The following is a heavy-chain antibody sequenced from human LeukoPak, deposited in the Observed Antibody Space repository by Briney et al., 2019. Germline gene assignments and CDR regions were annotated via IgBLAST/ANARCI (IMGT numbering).Heavy chain of an antibody. CDR2: INPNSGGT. V-gene: IGHV1-2*02. J-gene: IGHJ4*02. D-gene: IGHD6-13*01. CDR1: GYTFTSYY. CDR3: ARDFFPWGSSWYWILDY. Sequence: GASVKVSCKASGYTFTSYYMHWVRQAPGQGLEWMGWINPNSGGTNYAQKFQGRVTMTRDTSISTAYMELSRLRSDDTAVYYCARDFFPWGSSWYWILDYWGQGTLVTVSS.